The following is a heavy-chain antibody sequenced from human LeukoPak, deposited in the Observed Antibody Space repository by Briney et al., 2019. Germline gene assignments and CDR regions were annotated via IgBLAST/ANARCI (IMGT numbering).Heavy chain of an antibody. CDR3: ARHGGSTAFDI. J-gene: IGHJ3*02. D-gene: IGHD2-2*01. V-gene: IGHV3-48*04. Sequence: GGSLRLSCAASGFTFSSYSMNWVRQAPGKGLEWVSYISSSSSTIYYADSVKGRFTISRDNAKNSLYLQMNSLRAEDTAVYYCARHGGSTAFDIWGQGTMVTVSS. CDR2: ISSSSSTI. CDR1: GFTFSSYS.